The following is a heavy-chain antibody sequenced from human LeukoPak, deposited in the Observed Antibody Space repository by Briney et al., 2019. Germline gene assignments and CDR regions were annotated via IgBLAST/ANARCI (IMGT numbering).Heavy chain of an antibody. D-gene: IGHD3-10*01. V-gene: IGHV3-20*04. CDR2: INWNGGRT. J-gene: IGHJ6*02. CDR3: ARGGMVRGVIPYYYYGMDV. Sequence: GGSLRLSCAASGFTFDDYGMSWVRQVPGKGLEWVSGINWNGGRTAYTDSVKGRFTISRDNSKNTLYLQMNSLRAEDTAVYYCARGGMVRGVIPYYYYGMDVWGQGTTVTVSS. CDR1: GFTFDDYG.